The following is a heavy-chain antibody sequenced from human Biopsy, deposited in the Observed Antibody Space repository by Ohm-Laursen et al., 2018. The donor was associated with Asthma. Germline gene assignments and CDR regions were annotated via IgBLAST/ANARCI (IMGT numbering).Heavy chain of an antibody. D-gene: IGHD5-12*01. CDR1: GFMFRSFG. J-gene: IGHJ4*02. V-gene: IGHV3-30*18. CDR2: ISYDGNHK. Sequence: SLRLSCAASGFMFRSFGMHWVRQAPGKGLEWVAVISYDGNHKFNEDSVKGRFTISRDNSKSTLYLQMNSLRTEDTAVYYCAKRRGYSGHDNDYWGQGTLVIVSS. CDR3: AKRRGYSGHDNDY.